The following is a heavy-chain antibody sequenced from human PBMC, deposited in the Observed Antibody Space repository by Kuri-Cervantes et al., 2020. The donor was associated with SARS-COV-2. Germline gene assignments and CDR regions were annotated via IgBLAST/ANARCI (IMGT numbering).Heavy chain of an antibody. CDR2: IKQDGSEK. Sequence: GESLKISCAASGFTFSSYGMHWVRQAPGKGLEWVANIKQDGSEKYYVDSVKGRFTISRDNAKNSLYLQMNSLRAEDTAVYYCARWGVYYFDYWGQGTLVTVSS. V-gene: IGHV3-7*01. CDR1: GFTFSSYG. D-gene: IGHD3-16*01. CDR3: ARWGVYYFDY. J-gene: IGHJ4*02.